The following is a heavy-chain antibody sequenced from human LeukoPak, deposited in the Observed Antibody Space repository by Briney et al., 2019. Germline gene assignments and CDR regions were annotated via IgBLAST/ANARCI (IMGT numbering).Heavy chain of an antibody. J-gene: IGHJ6*03. V-gene: IGHV4-39*07. Sequence: SSETLSLTCTVSGGSISSSSYYWVWIRQPPGKGLEWIGSIYYSGSTYYNPSLKSRVTISVDTSKNQFSLKLSSVTAADTAVYYCARGIVVVTVYYYMDVWGKGTTVTVSS. CDR3: ARGIVVVTVYYYMDV. CDR2: IYYSGST. CDR1: GGSISSSSYY. D-gene: IGHD3-22*01.